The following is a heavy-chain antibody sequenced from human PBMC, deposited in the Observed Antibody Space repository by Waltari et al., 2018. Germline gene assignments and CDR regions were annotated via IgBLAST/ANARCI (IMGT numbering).Heavy chain of an antibody. CDR2: IYHSGST. D-gene: IGHD1-26*01. CDR1: GYSISSGYY. Sequence: QVQLQESGPGLVKPSETLSLTCAVSGYSISSGYYWGWIRQPPGKGLEWFGCIYHSGSTYSNPSLKSRVTISVDTSKNQFSLKLSSVTAADTAVYYCARDRVGAKGENWFDPCGQGTLVTVSS. CDR3: ARDRVGAKGENWFDP. J-gene: IGHJ5*02. V-gene: IGHV4-38-2*02.